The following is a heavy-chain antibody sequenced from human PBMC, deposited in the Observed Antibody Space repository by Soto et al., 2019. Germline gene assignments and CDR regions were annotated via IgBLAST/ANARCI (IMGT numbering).Heavy chain of an antibody. Sequence: GGSLSLSCAASGFTFSSYAMSWVRQAPGKGLEWVSAISGSGGSTYYADSVKGRFTISRDNSKNTLYLQMNSLRAEDTAVYYCAKVDIVVVPAAMQVFNFDYWGQGPLVPVS. J-gene: IGHJ4*02. CDR3: AKVDIVVVPAAMQVFNFDY. CDR2: ISGSGGST. D-gene: IGHD2-2*01. V-gene: IGHV3-23*01. CDR1: GFTFSSYA.